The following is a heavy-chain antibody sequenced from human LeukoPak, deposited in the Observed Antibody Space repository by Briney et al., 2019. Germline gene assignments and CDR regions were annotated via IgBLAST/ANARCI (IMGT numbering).Heavy chain of an antibody. Sequence: ASVKVSCKVSGYTLTELSMHWVRQAPGNGLEWMGGFDPEDGETIYAQKFQGRVTMTEDTSTDTAYMELSSLRSEDTAVYYCATGPYCSSTSCYAGDYWGQGTLVTVSS. CDR3: ATGPYCSSTSCYAGDY. CDR1: GYTLTELS. J-gene: IGHJ4*02. CDR2: FDPEDGET. D-gene: IGHD2-2*01. V-gene: IGHV1-24*01.